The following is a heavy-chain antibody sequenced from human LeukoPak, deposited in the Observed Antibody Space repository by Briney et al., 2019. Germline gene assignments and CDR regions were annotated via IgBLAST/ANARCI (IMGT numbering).Heavy chain of an antibody. V-gene: IGHV1-8*01. CDR1: GYTFTSYD. Sequence: ASVKVSCKASGYTFTSYDINWVRQANGQGLEWMGWMNPNSGNTGYEQKFQGRVIITRNTSISTAYMVLSSLRSEDTAVYYCARGSGSGWYEDYWGQGTLVTVSS. CDR3: ARGSGSGWYEDY. CDR2: MNPNSGNT. D-gene: IGHD6-19*01. J-gene: IGHJ4*02.